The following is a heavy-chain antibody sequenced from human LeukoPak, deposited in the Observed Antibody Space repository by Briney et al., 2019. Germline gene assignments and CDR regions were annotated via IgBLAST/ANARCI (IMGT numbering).Heavy chain of an antibody. D-gene: IGHD6-13*01. J-gene: IGHJ4*02. CDR2: INPSGGST. CDR1: VYTFTSYY. V-gene: IGHV1-46*03. CDR3: ARGRGYSSSWYDDCDY. Sequence: ASVKVSCKASVYTFTSYYMHWVRQAPGQGLEWMGIINPSGGSTSYAQKFQGRVTMTRDTSTSTVYMELNSLRSEDTAVYYCARGRGYSSSWYDDCDYWGQGTLVTVSS.